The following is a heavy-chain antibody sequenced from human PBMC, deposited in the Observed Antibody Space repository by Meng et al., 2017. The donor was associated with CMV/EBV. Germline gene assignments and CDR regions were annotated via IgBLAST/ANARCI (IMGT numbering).Heavy chain of an antibody. D-gene: IGHD3-3*01. J-gene: IGHJ5*02. CDR2: MNPNSGNT. CDR3: ARGGSDYDFWSGYSYWFDP. V-gene: IGHV1-8*01. Sequence: FSNYDINWVRQANGQGLEWMGSMNPNSGNTGYAQKFQGRATMTRNTSISTAYLELSSLRSEDTAVYYCARGGSDYDFWSGYSYWFDPWGQGTLVTVSS. CDR1: FSNYD.